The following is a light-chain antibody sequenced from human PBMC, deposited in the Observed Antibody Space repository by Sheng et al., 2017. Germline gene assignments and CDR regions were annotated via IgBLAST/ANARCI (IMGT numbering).Light chain of an antibody. V-gene: IGLV1-51*01. CDR2: DDY. J-gene: IGLJ3*02. CDR3: GTWDTSLTAGV. CDR1: SSNIGNNY. Sequence: QSVLTQPPSVSAAPGQKVTISCSGSSSNIGNNYVSWYQHLSGRAPKLLIYDDYERPSGIPDRFSGSKSDTSATLDIAGLQSGDEADYYCGTWDTSLTAGVFGGGTSLTVL.